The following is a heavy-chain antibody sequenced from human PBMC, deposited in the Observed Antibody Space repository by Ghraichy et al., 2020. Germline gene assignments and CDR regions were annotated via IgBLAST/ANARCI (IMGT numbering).Heavy chain of an antibody. CDR3: ARDRYIAGFPMDV. J-gene: IGHJ6*02. CDR1: GFTFSSYS. V-gene: IGHV3-21*01. D-gene: IGHD3-16*02. CDR2: ISSSSSYI. Sequence: GESLNISCAASGFTFSSYSMNWVRQAPGKGLEWVSSISSSSSYIYYADSVKGRFTISRDNAKNSLYLQMNSLRAEDTAVYYCARDRYIAGFPMDVWGQGTTVTVSS.